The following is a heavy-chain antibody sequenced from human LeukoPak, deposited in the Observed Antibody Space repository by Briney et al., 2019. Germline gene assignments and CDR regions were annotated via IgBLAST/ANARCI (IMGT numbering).Heavy chain of an antibody. V-gene: IGHV1-2*02. CDR3: ARVEITIFGVVTNGAFDY. CDR2: INPNSGGT. CDR1: GYTFTGYY. Sequence: ASVKVSCKASGYTFTGYYMHWVRQAPGQGLEWMGWINPNSGGTNYAQKFQGRVTMTRDTSISTAYMELRSLRSDDTAVYYCARVEITIFGVVTNGAFDYWGQGTLVTVSS. D-gene: IGHD3-3*01. J-gene: IGHJ4*02.